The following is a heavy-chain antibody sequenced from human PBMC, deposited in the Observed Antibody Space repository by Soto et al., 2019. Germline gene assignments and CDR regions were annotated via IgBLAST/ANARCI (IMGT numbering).Heavy chain of an antibody. J-gene: IGHJ4*02. V-gene: IGHV4-59*08. Sequence: QVQLQESGPGLVKPSETLSLTCTVSGGSISSYYWSWIRQPPGKGLEWIGYIYYSGSTNYNPSLKGRVTIAGDTSRNQFSLKLSSVTAADTAVYYCARRWGRTFDYWGQGTLVTVSS. CDR3: ARRWGRTFDY. CDR1: GGSISSYY. CDR2: IYYSGST. D-gene: IGHD2-8*02.